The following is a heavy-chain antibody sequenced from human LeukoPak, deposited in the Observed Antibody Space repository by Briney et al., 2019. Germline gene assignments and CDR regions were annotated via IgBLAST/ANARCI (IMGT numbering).Heavy chain of an antibody. Sequence: GASVKVSCKASGYTFTGYQVHWVRQAPGQGLEWMGWINPSTGGTNYAQRFQGRVTMTSDTSIVTAYMELSSLGSDDTAVYYCARDYYGSGTYSTDSWGQGTLVTVSS. D-gene: IGHD3-10*01. J-gene: IGHJ4*02. CDR2: INPSTGGT. CDR1: GYTFTGYQ. CDR3: ARDYYGSGTYSTDS. V-gene: IGHV1-2*02.